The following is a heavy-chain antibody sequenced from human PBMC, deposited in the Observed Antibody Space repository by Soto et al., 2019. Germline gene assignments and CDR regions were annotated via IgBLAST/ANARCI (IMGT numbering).Heavy chain of an antibody. CDR1: GGTFSSYA. Sequence: QVQLVQSGAEVKKPGSSVKVSCKASGGTFSSYAISWVRQAPGQGLEWMGGIIPIFGTANYAQKFQGRVTITADKSTSTAYMELSSLRSEDTAVYYCARSETCPGQDYVWGSYRAWGQGTLVTVSS. V-gene: IGHV1-69*06. CDR3: ARSETCPGQDYVWGSYRA. D-gene: IGHD3-16*02. J-gene: IGHJ5*02. CDR2: IIPIFGTA.